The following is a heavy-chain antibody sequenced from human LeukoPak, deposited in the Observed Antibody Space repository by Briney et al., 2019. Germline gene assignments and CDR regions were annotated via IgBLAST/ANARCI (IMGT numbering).Heavy chain of an antibody. Sequence: QPGGSLKLSCAASGFTFEDYAMHWVRHVPGKGLEWVSLISGDGDSTYYADSVKGRFTISRDNSKNSLYLQMNSLRTEDTALYYCAKTTRSGWNEDYWGQGTLVIVSS. CDR1: GFTFEDYA. V-gene: IGHV3-43*02. CDR3: AKTTRSGWNEDY. CDR2: ISGDGDST. J-gene: IGHJ4*02. D-gene: IGHD6-19*01.